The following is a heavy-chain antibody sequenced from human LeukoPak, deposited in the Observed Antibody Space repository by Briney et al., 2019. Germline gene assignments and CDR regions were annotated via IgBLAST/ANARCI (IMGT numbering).Heavy chain of an antibody. CDR1: GGTFSSYA. V-gene: IGHV1-69*06. Sequence: SVKVSCKASGGTFSSYAISWVRQAPGQGLEWMGGIIPIFGTANYAQKFQGRVTITADKSTSTAYMELSSLRSEDTAVYYCARSRPVVAATLGGMDVRGKGTTVTVSS. J-gene: IGHJ6*04. CDR3: ARSRPVVAATLGGMDV. D-gene: IGHD2-15*01. CDR2: IIPIFGTA.